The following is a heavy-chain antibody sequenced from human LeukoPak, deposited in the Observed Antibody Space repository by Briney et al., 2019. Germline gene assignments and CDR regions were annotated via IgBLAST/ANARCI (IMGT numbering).Heavy chain of an antibody. CDR3: AGGGDSRFDYFDY. CDR1: GGTFSSYA. CDR2: IIPIFGTA. V-gene: IGHV1-69*13. D-gene: IGHD2-21*02. J-gene: IGHJ4*02. Sequence: SVKVSCKASGGTFSSYAISWVRQAPGQGLEWMGGIIPIFGTANYAQKFQGRVTITADESTSTAYMELSSLRSEDTAVYYCAGGGDSRFDYFDYWGQGTLVTVPS.